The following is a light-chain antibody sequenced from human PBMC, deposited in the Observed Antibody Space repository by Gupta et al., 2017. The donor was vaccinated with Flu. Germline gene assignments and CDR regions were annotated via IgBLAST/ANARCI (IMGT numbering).Light chain of an antibody. J-gene: IGKJ1*01. V-gene: IGKV1-6*01. CDR3: LHGHSYPWT. CDR2: AS. CDR1: QAIGNN. Sequence: AIQMTQSPSSLFASVGDRVTITCRASQAIGNNLGWFQHKPGKAPKLIIYASRSQSRVPSRFSGSGSGTDFTLTIESLQPEDLATYYCLHGHSYPWTFGRWTKVKIK.